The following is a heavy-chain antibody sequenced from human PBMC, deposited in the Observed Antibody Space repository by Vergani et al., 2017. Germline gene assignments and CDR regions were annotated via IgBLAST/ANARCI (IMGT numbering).Heavy chain of an antibody. Sequence: QVQVVQSGAEVKKSGASVKVSCKTSGYTFSYYYMHWVRQAPGQGLEWMGIINPSGGHTNYAQKFQGRVTMTRDTSTSTVYMELSSLRSEGTAIYYCARGDYGILTGYRYWGQGTLVTVSA. V-gene: IGHV1-46*03. J-gene: IGHJ4*02. D-gene: IGHD3-9*01. CDR1: GYTFSYYY. CDR2: INPSGGHT. CDR3: ARGDYGILTGYRY.